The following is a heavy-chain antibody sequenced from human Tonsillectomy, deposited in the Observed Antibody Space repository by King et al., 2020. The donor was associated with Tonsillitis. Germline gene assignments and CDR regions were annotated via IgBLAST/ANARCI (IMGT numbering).Heavy chain of an antibody. J-gene: IGHJ4*02. Sequence: VQLVESGGGLVQPGGSLRLSCAASGFTFSSYWMSWVRQAPGKGLEWVANIKQDGSEKYYVDSVKGRFTISRDNAKNSLYLKMNSLRAEDTAVYYCATRRAYYDYVWGSYRPYYFDYWGQGTLVTVSS. V-gene: IGHV3-7*01. CDR2: IKQDGSEK. CDR3: ATRRAYYDYVWGSYRPYYFDY. D-gene: IGHD3-16*02. CDR1: GFTFSSYW.